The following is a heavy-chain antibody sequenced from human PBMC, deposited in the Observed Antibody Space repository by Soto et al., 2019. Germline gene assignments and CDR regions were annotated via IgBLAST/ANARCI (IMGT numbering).Heavy chain of an antibody. Sequence: QVQLVQSGAEVKKPGSSVKVSCKASGGTINNFAISWVRQAPGQGLEWMGGIIPIFGTANYAQKFQDRITITADESTSTAYMELSSLRSEDTAVYYCARGGFVRDGFTTYYYYYGMDVWGQGTTVTVSS. CDR2: IIPIFGTA. CDR3: ARGGFVRDGFTTYYYYYGMDV. V-gene: IGHV1-69*01. J-gene: IGHJ6*02. D-gene: IGHD3-10*02. CDR1: GGTINNFA.